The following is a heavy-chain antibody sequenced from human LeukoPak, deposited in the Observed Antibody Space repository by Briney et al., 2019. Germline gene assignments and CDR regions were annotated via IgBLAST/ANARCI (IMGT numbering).Heavy chain of an antibody. V-gene: IGHV4-34*01. J-gene: IGHJ6*02. CDR2: INHSGST. CDR1: GGSFSGYY. D-gene: IGHD3-22*01. Sequence: PSETLSLTCAVYGGSFSGYYWSWIRQPPGKGLEWIGEINHSGSTNYNPSLKSLVTISVDTSKNQFSLKLSSVTAADTAVYYCARVRFFSYYYDSSGYTYYYYYGMDVWGQGTTVTVSS. CDR3: ARVRFFSYYYDSSGYTYYYYYGMDV.